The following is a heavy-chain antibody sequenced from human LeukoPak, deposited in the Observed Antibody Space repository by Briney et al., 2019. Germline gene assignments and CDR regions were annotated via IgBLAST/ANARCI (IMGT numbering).Heavy chain of an antibody. CDR1: GFTFISDA. Sequence: GGSLRLACAASGFTFISDAVRWVRQARGRGLEWVSTSGGSGGSTYEAYSVKGRVTVSRDNSKNTLYVRVDSLRAEDTAVYYCAKDSRTTAGYILHWGQGTLVTVSS. D-gene: IGHD6-13*01. V-gene: IGHV3-23*01. CDR3: AKDSRTTAGYILH. J-gene: IGHJ4*02. CDR2: SGGSGGST.